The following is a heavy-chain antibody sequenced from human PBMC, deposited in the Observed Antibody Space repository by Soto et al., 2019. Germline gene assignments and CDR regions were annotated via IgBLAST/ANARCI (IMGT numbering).Heavy chain of an antibody. CDR3: ARDVASGWYYRYFQH. V-gene: IGHV3-7*01. CDR1: GFTFSSYW. Sequence: HPGGSLRLSCAASGFTFSSYWMSWVRQAPGKGLEWVANIKQDGSEKYYVDSVKGRFTISRDNAKNSLYLQMNSLRAEDTAVYYCARDVASGWYYRYFQHWGQGTLVTVSS. D-gene: IGHD6-19*01. J-gene: IGHJ1*01. CDR2: IKQDGSEK.